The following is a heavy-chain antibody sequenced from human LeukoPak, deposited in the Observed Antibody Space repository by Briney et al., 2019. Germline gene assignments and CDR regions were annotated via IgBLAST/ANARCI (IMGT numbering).Heavy chain of an antibody. V-gene: IGHV3-21*01. J-gene: IGHJ4*02. D-gene: IGHD6-13*01. CDR3: ARAGSSSWNYFDY. Sequence: GGSLRLSCAASGFTFSSYSMNWVRQAPGKGLEWVSFISSSSSYIYYADSVKGRFSISRDNAKNSLYLQMNSLRAEDTAVYYCARAGSSSWNYFDYWGQGTLVTVSS. CDR2: ISSSSSYI. CDR1: GFTFSSYS.